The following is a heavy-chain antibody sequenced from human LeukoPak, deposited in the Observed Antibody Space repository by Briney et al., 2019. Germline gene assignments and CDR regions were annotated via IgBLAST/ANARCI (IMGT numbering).Heavy chain of an antibody. Sequence: PGGSLRLSCAASGFTFRAYWMSWVRQAPGKGLEWVANIKQDGSEKYYVDSVKGRFTISRDNAKNSVYLQMNSLRAEDTAVYYCARETYYGSGSYSDFALDYWGQGTLVTVSS. CDR3: ARETYYGSGSYSDFALDY. J-gene: IGHJ4*02. D-gene: IGHD3-10*01. V-gene: IGHV3-7*01. CDR2: IKQDGSEK. CDR1: GFTFRAYW.